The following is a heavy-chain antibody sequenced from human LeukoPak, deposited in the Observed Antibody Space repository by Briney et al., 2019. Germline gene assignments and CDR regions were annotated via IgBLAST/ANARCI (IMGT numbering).Heavy chain of an antibody. V-gene: IGHV1-46*01. J-gene: IGHJ3*02. Sequence: ASVKVSCKASGYTFTTYYIHWVRQAPGQGLEWMGIINPSGGATSYAQKFQGRVTITRDTSTSTVFMELSSLRSEDTAVYYCARGNGGYADAFDIWGQGTMVTVSS. CDR3: ARGNGGYADAFDI. CDR2: INPSGGAT. D-gene: IGHD2-15*01. CDR1: GYTFTTYY.